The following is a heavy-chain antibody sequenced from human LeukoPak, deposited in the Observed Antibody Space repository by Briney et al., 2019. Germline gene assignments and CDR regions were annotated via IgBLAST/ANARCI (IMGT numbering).Heavy chain of an antibody. J-gene: IGHJ4*02. CDR3: AGGGMVRGVPPPPSLDY. V-gene: IGHV4-59*01. D-gene: IGHD3-10*01. CDR1: GGSISSYY. Sequence: SETLSLTCTVSGGSISSYYWSWIRQPPGKGLEWIGYIYYSGSTNYNPSLKSRVTISVDTSKNQFSLKLSSVTAADTAVYYCAGGGMVRGVPPPPSLDYWGQGTLVTVSS. CDR2: IYYSGST.